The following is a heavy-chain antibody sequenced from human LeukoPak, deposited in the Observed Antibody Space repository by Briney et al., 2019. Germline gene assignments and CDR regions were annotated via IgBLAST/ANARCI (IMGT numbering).Heavy chain of an antibody. V-gene: IGHV4-39*06. D-gene: IGHD1-26*01. CDR3: ARAGRGSYFDY. CDR2: FSYSVIT. CDR1: GASISSSSHY. J-gene: IGHJ4*02. Sequence: KPSETLSLTCTVSGASISSSSHYWGWIRQPPGRGLEWIGSFSYSVITNYNPSLKSRVTISVDTSTNHFTLKLTYVTAADTAVYYCARAGRGSYFDYWGRGALVTVSS.